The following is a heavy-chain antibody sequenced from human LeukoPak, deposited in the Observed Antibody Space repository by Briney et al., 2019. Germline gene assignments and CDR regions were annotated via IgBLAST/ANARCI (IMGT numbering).Heavy chain of an antibody. CDR3: ARQATSASYSYDY. Sequence: PSETLSLTCAVYGGSFSGYYWSWIRQPPGEGLEWIGFIYTSGSPSYKPSLKSRVTISIDTSNNQFSLRLSSVTAADTAVYYCARQATSASYSYDYWGQGTLVTVSS. D-gene: IGHD1-26*01. V-gene: IGHV4-4*09. CDR1: GGSFSGYY. J-gene: IGHJ4*02. CDR2: IYTSGSP.